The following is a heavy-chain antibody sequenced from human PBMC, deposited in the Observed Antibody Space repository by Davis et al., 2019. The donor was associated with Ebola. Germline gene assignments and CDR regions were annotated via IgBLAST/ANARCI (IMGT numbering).Heavy chain of an antibody. Sequence: GESLKTSCEASGFIFNYYWKRWVRQVPGKRQVWVSLIASDGTDTRSVDSVKGRFTISRDNTKNKLNLQMNSLRAEDTGIYFCVRDRILLRHCSGGNCYSNYSGMDVWGQGTTVTVSS. D-gene: IGHD2-21*02. J-gene: IGHJ6*02. CDR3: VRDRILLRHCSGGNCYSNYSGMDV. CDR2: IASDGTDT. CDR1: GFIFNYYW. V-gene: IGHV3-74*01.